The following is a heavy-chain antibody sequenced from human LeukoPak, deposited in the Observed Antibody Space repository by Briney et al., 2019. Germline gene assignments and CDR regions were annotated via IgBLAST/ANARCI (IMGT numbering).Heavy chain of an antibody. CDR3: AKRGVVIRGLLVIGYHQEAYHYDF. V-gene: IGHV3-23*01. Sequence: GGSLRLSCVVSGISLSNYAMTWVRQAPGKGLEWVSYISERGGSKTYADSVKGRFTISRDTSLNTLYLQMNNLRAEDTAVYFCAKRGVVIRGLLVIGYHQEAYHYDFWGQGVLVTVSS. CDR2: ISERGGSK. J-gene: IGHJ4*02. CDR1: GISLSNYA. D-gene: IGHD3-10*01.